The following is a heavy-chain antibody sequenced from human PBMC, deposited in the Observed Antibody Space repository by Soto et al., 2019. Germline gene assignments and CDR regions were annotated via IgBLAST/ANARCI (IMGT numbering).Heavy chain of an antibody. CDR3: ARVTMVRGVRDAFDI. CDR2: INPNSGGT. Sequence: GASVKVSCKASGYTFTGYYMHWVRQAPGQGLEWMGWINPNSGGTNYAQKFQGWVTMTRDTSISTAYMELSRLRSDDTAVYYCARVTMVRGVRDAFDIWGQGTMVTVSS. CDR1: GYTFTGYY. V-gene: IGHV1-2*04. D-gene: IGHD3-10*01. J-gene: IGHJ3*02.